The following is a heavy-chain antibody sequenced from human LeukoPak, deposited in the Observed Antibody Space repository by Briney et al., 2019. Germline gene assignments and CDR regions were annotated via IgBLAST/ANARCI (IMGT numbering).Heavy chain of an antibody. D-gene: IGHD5-18*01. J-gene: IGHJ4*02. Sequence: ASVKVSCKVSGYTLTELSMHWVRQAPGKGLEWMAGFDPEDGETIYAQKFQGRVTMTEDTSTDTAYMELSSLRSEDTAVYYCATAPLRRYSYGYSAIDYWGQGTLVTVSS. V-gene: IGHV1-24*01. CDR1: GYTLTELS. CDR2: FDPEDGET. CDR3: ATAPLRRYSYGYSAIDY.